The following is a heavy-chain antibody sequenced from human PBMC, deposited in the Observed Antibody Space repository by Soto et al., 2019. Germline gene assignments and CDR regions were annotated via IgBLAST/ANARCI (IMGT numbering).Heavy chain of an antibody. CDR3: ARDPAP. J-gene: IGHJ5*02. Sequence: SETLSLTCTVSCGSISTGGYYWSVIRQHPGKGLEGIGYIYNSATTYYNPSLKSRVTISVDTSKNHFSLTLGSVTGAETAVYYCARDPAPWGQGALVTVSS. CDR2: IYNSATT. V-gene: IGHV4-31*03. CDR1: CGSISTGGYY.